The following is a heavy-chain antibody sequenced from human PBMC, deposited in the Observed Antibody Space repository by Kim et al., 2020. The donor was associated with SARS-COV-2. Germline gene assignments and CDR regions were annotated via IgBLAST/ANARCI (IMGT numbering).Heavy chain of an antibody. CDR3: ARDRVTGDLGDYFDY. Sequence: GGSLRLSCAASGFTFSSYEMNWVRQAPGKGLEWVSYISSSGSTIYYADSVKGRFTISRDNAKNSLYLQMNSLRAEDTAVYYCARDRVTGDLGDYFDYWGQGTLVTVSS. CDR2: ISSSGSTI. J-gene: IGHJ4*02. D-gene: IGHD3-16*01. CDR1: GFTFSSYE. V-gene: IGHV3-48*03.